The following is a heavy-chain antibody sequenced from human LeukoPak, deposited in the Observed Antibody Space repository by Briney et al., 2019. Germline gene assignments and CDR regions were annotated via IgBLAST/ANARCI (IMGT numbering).Heavy chain of an antibody. CDR1: GFTFSSYA. D-gene: IGHD3/OR15-3a*01. J-gene: IGHJ6*03. CDR3: AKDDTDSSYYMDV. CDR2: ISGSGGST. Sequence: GGSLRLSCAASGFTFSSYAMSWVRQAPGKRLEWVSAISGSGGSTYYADSVKGRFTISRDNSKNTLYLQMNSLRAEDTAVYYCAKDDTDSSYYMDVWGKGTTVTVSS. V-gene: IGHV3-23*01.